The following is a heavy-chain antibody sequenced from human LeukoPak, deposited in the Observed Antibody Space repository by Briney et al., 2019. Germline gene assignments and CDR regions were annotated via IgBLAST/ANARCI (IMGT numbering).Heavy chain of an antibody. CDR1: GFTFTNFW. Sequence: GGSLRLSCAASGFTFTNFWMNWVRQTPGKGLMCVSRIQTDGSTRYAESVKGRFTISRDNAKNTVYLQMNTLSAEDTAIYYCARGLHWNDFNWFDSWGQGTLVTVSS. D-gene: IGHD1-1*01. CDR3: ARGLHWNDFNWFDS. V-gene: IGHV3-74*01. J-gene: IGHJ5*01. CDR2: IQTDGST.